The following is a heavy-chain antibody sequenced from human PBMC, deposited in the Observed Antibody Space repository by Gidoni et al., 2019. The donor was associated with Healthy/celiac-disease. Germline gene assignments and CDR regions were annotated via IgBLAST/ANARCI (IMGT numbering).Heavy chain of an antibody. Sequence: QVQPVESGGGVVQPGRSLRPSCAASGFTSCSYGMHWVRQAPGKGMEWGAVIWYDGSNKYYADSGKGRFTISRDNSKNTLYLQMNSLRAEDTAVYYCAREYSSSSHQPYYFDYWGQGTLVTVSS. D-gene: IGHD6-6*01. J-gene: IGHJ4*02. CDR2: IWYDGSNK. V-gene: IGHV3-33*01. CDR1: GFTSCSYG. CDR3: AREYSSSSHQPYYFDY.